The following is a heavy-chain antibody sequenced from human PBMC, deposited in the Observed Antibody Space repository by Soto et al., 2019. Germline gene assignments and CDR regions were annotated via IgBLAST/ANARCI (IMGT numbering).Heavy chain of an antibody. CDR2: IYYSGST. CDR1: GGSISSSSHY. J-gene: IGHJ4*02. D-gene: IGHD3-10*01. CDR3: ASSMVRGISYFDY. Sequence: SETLSLTCTVSGGSISSSSHYWGWIRQPPGKGLEWIGTIYYSGSTYYNPSLKSRVTISVDTSKNQFSLKLSSVTAADTAVYYCASSMVRGISYFDYWGQGTLVTVSS. V-gene: IGHV4-39*01.